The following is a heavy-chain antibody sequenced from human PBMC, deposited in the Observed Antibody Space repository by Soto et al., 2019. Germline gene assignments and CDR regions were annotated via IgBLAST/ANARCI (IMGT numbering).Heavy chain of an antibody. CDR1: GGSFSGYY. D-gene: IGHD5-12*01. CDR3: AGDSGYVGYLFDY. V-gene: IGHV4-34*01. J-gene: IGHJ4*02. CDR2: INHSGST. Sequence: SETLSLTCAVYGGSFSGYYWSWIRQPPGKGLEWIGEINHSGSTNYNPSLKSRVTISVDTSKNQFSLKLSSVTAADTAVYYCAGDSGYVGYLFDYWGQGTLVTVSS.